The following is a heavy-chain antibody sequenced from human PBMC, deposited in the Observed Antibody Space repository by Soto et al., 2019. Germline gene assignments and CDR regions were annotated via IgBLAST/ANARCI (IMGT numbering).Heavy chain of an antibody. CDR2: ISGSGGST. J-gene: IGHJ4*02. V-gene: IGHV3-23*01. D-gene: IGHD3-9*01. CDR3: AKGQDQFEWLSALDY. CDR1: GFTFSSYA. Sequence: GGSLRLSCAASGFTFSSYAMSWVRQAPGKGLEWVSAISGSGGSTYYADSVKGRFTISRDNSKNTLYLQMNSLRAEDTAVYYCAKGQDQFEWLSALDYWGQGTLVTVSS.